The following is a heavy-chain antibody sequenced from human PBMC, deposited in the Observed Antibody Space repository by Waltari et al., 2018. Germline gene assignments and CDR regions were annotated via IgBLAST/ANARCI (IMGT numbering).Heavy chain of an antibody. J-gene: IGHJ3*02. Sequence: QVQLQESGPGLVKPSETLSLTCTVSGGSISSYYWSWIRQPPGKGLEWIGYIYYSGSTNYNPSLKSRVTISVDTSKNQFSLKLSSVTAADTAVCYCAGTTVVTDAFDIWGQGTMVTVSS. CDR3: AGTTVVTDAFDI. CDR1: GGSISSYY. D-gene: IGHD4-17*01. CDR2: IYYSGST. V-gene: IGHV4-59*01.